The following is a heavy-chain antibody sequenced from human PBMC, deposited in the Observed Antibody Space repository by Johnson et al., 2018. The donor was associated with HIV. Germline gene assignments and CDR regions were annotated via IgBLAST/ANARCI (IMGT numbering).Heavy chain of an antibody. J-gene: IGHJ3*02. Sequence: QVHLVESGGGVVQPGRSLRLSCVASGFTFSSYTMHWVRQAPGKGLEWVAVISYDGSDKYYADSVKGRFTISRDNSKNTLYLQMNSLRAEDTAVYYCAKDLSSGWYHAFDIWGQGTMVTVSS. CDR3: AKDLSSGWYHAFDI. CDR2: ISYDGSDK. CDR1: GFTFSSYT. D-gene: IGHD6-19*01. V-gene: IGHV3-30-3*01.